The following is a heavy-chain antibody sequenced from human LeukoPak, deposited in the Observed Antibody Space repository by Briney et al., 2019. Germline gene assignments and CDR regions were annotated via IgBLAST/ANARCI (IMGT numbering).Heavy chain of an antibody. CDR1: GGSISSSSYS. CDR3: ARHDYSNSHFDI. J-gene: IGHJ3*02. V-gene: IGHV4-39*01. D-gene: IGHD4-11*01. CDR2: IFYSGST. Sequence: PSETLSLTCTVSGGSISSSSYSWGWIRQPPGKGLDWIGSIFYSGSTYYNPSLKSRVTISVDTSKNQFSLKLNSVTAADTAVYYCARHDYSNSHFDIWGQGTMVTASS.